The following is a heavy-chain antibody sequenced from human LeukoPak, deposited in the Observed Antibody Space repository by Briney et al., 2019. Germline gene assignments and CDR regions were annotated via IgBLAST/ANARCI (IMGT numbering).Heavy chain of an antibody. CDR2: MNPNSGNT. CDR1: GYTFTSYD. V-gene: IGHV1-8*01. Sequence: ASVKVSCKASGYTFTSYDINWVRQATGQGLEWMGWMNPNSGNTGYAQKFQGRVTMTRNTSISTAYMELSRLRSEDTAVYYCAGAPRVWYYDSSGYYYYWGQGTLVTVSS. D-gene: IGHD3-22*01. J-gene: IGHJ4*02. CDR3: AGAPRVWYYDSSGYYYY.